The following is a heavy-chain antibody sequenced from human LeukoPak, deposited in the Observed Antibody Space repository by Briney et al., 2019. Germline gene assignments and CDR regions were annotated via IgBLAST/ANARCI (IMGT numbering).Heavy chain of an antibody. CDR2: IIPIFGTA. V-gene: IGHV1-69*06. CDR3: ASPGGYSGYDHYYYGMDV. Sequence: SVKVSCKASGGTFSSYAISWVRQAPGQGLEWMGGIIPIFGTANYAQKFQGRVTITADKSTSTAYMELSSLRSEDTAVYYCASPGGYSGYDHYYYGMDVWGKGTTVTVSS. CDR1: GGTFSSYA. J-gene: IGHJ6*04. D-gene: IGHD5-12*01.